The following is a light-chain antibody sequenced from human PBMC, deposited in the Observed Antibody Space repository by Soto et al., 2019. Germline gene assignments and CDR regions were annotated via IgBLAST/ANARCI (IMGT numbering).Light chain of an antibody. V-gene: IGLV6-57*04. Sequence: NFMLTQSHSVSESPGKTVTISCTRSSGSIASNHVQWYQQRPGSAPTTMIYKNDQRPSGVPDRFSGSIDSSTNSASLTISGLKTEDEADYYCQSYDSNSVGFGGGTKLTVL. CDR2: KND. CDR3: QSYDSNSVG. CDR1: SGSIASNH. J-gene: IGLJ2*01.